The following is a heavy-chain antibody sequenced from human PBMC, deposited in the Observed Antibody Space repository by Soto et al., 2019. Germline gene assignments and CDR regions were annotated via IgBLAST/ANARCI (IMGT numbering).Heavy chain of an antibody. D-gene: IGHD3-3*01. V-gene: IGHV3-30*18. J-gene: IGHJ6*03. Sequence: VQLVESGGGVVQPGRSLRLSCAASGFTFSSYGMHWVRQAPGKGLEWVAVISYDGSNKYYADSVKGRFTISRDKSKHTLYLQMNSLRAEDTAVYYCAKDGQGNFWSGLYYYYYYMDVWGKGTTVTVSS. CDR3: AKDGQGNFWSGLYYYYYYMDV. CDR1: GFTFSSYG. CDR2: ISYDGSNK.